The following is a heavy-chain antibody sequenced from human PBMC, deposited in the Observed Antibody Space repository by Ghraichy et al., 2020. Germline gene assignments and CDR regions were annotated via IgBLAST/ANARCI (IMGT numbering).Heavy chain of an antibody. Sequence: GSLRLSCAVSGGSISSSNWWSWVRQPPGKGLEWIGEIYHSGSTNYNPSLKSRVTISVDKSKNQFSLKLSSVTAADTAVYYCARVDGSGIYYDYYFDYWGQGTLVTVSS. CDR2: IYHSGST. D-gene: IGHD3-10*01. CDR1: GGSISSSNW. V-gene: IGHV4-4*02. J-gene: IGHJ4*02. CDR3: ARVDGSGIYYDYYFDY.